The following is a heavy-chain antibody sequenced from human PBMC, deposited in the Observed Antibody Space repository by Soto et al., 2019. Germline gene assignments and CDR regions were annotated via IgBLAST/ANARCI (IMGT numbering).Heavy chain of an antibody. CDR2: ISAYNGNT. J-gene: IGHJ6*02. D-gene: IGHD3-3*01. V-gene: IGHV1-18*04. CDR1: GYTFTSYG. CDR3: AKPLIHPNTIFAPYGMDV. Sequence: ASVKVSCKASGYTFTSYGISWVRQAPGQGLEWMGWISAYNGNTNYAQKLQGRVTMTTDTSTSTAYMELRSLRSDDTAVYYCAKPLIHPNTIFAPYGMDVWGQGTTVTVSS.